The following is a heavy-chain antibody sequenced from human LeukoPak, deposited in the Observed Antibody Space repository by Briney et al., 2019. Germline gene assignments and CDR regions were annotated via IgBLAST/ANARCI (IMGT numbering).Heavy chain of an antibody. Sequence: PSETLSLTCTVSGGSISSYHWSWIRQPPGKGLEWIGYIYYSGSTDYNPSLKSRVTISVDTSKNQFSLKLSSVTAADTAVYYCAREGEILYYGMDVWGQGTTVTVSS. V-gene: IGHV4-59*01. D-gene: IGHD1-26*01. CDR1: GGSISSYH. J-gene: IGHJ6*02. CDR2: IYYSGST. CDR3: AREGEILYYGMDV.